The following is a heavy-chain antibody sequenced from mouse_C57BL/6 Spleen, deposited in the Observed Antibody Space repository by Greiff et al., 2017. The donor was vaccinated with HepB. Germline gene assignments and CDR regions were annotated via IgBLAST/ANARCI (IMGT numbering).Heavy chain of an antibody. CDR1: GYTFTSYD. V-gene: IGHV1-85*01. J-gene: IGHJ1*03. CDR3: AREDYYYGSSRYFDV. D-gene: IGHD1-1*01. CDR2: IYPRAGST. Sequence: LQESGPELVKPGASVKLSCKASGYTFTSYDINWVKQRPGQGLEWIGWIYPRAGSTTYNEKFKGKATLTVDTSSSTAYMELHSLTSEDSAVYFCAREDYYYGSSRYFDVWGTGTTVTVSS.